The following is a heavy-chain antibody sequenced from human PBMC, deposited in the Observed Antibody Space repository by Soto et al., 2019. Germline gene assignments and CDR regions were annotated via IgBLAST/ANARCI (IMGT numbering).Heavy chain of an antibody. J-gene: IGHJ4*02. CDR2: TSYSGNT. D-gene: IGHD3-3*01. CDR1: GGSVSTYY. CDR3: TRDGVGPFDY. V-gene: IGHV4-59*02. Sequence: QVQLQESGPGLLKPSETLSLTCTISGGSVSTYYWSWIRQPPGKELEWIGLTSYSGNTNYNPSLKSRVAMAVDTSKIHFSLTLGSVTAADTAVYYCTRDGVGPFDYWGQGTLVTVSS.